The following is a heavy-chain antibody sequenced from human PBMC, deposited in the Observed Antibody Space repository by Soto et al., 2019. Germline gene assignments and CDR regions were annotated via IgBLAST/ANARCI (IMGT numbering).Heavy chain of an antibody. CDR3: ARDASGPFDY. Sequence: EVQLVETGRGLIQPGGSLKLSCAATGFTVSRSMSWVRQAPGRGLECVSFIYDDGNTYYTDSVKGRFTISRDISKNTLYLQMDSLRVEDTAVYFCARDASGPFDYWGQGTPVTVSS. J-gene: IGHJ4*02. CDR1: GFTVSRS. D-gene: IGHD6-25*01. CDR2: IYDDGNT. V-gene: IGHV3-53*02.